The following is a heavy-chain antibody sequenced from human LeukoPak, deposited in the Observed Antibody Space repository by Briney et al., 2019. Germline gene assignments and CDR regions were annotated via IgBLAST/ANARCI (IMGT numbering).Heavy chain of an antibody. J-gene: IGHJ3*02. D-gene: IGHD3-10*01. CDR3: ARVKITMVRGTPRGAFDI. Sequence: SETLSLTCAVYGGSFSGYYWSWIRQPPGKGLEWIGEINHSGSTNYNLSLKSRVTISVDTSKNQFSLKLSSVTAADTAVYYCARVKITMVRGTPRGAFDIWGQGTMVTVSS. CDR2: INHSGST. CDR1: GGSFSGYY. V-gene: IGHV4-34*01.